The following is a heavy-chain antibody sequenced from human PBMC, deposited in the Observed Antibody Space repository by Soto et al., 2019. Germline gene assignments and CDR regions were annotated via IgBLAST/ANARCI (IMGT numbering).Heavy chain of an antibody. CDR2: IIPYYNTL. D-gene: IGHD6-13*01. CDR3: ASGASRWYPYFFDS. J-gene: IGHJ4*02. V-gene: IGHV1-69*01. CDR1: EGTFNSYA. Sequence: QAQVVQSGAEVRKPGSSVKLSCKASEGTFNSYAIAWVRQAPGQGLEWMGGIIPYYNTLNYAQKFQDRVTITADDSTNTVYMGLSSLRSDDTVVYFCASGASRWYPYFFDSWAPGTLVTVSS.